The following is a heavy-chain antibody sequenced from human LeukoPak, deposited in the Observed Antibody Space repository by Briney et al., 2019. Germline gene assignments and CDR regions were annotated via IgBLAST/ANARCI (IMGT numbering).Heavy chain of an antibody. CDR1: GYTFTSYG. D-gene: IGHD6-6*01. V-gene: IGHV1-18*01. CDR3: ARVVRDSSSAFVNYYYYYMDV. J-gene: IGHJ6*03. Sequence: ASVKVSCKASGYTFTSYGISWVRQAPGQGLERVGWISAYNGNTNYAQKLQGRVTMTTDTSMSTAYMELRSLRSDDTAVYYCARVVRDSSSAFVNYYYYYMDVWGKGTTVTVSS. CDR2: ISAYNGNT.